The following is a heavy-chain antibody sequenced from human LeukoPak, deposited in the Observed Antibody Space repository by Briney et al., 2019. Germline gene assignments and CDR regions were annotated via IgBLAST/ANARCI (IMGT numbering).Heavy chain of an antibody. V-gene: IGHV4-39*01. Sequence: SGTLSLTCTVSGVSIISSSYDWGWIRQPPGKGLEWIGSVNYGGSTDYNPSLKSRVTISVDASKNQFSLKMRSVTAADTAVYYCARHFDNWGQGTLVTVSS. CDR3: ARHFDN. CDR1: GVSIISSSYD. J-gene: IGHJ4*02. CDR2: VNYGGST.